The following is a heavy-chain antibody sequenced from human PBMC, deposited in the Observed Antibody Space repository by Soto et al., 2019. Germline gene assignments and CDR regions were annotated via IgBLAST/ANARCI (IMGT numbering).Heavy chain of an antibody. Sequence: PGGSLRLSCAASGFTFSSYGMHWVRQAPGKGLEWVAVIPDDGRNKYYADSVKGRFTISRDNSKNTLYLQMNSLRAEDTAVYYCAGPGYSSQDYWGQGALVTVSS. J-gene: IGHJ4*02. V-gene: IGHV3-30*03. CDR3: AGPGYSSQDY. CDR1: GFTFSSYG. CDR2: IPDDGRNK. D-gene: IGHD5-18*01.